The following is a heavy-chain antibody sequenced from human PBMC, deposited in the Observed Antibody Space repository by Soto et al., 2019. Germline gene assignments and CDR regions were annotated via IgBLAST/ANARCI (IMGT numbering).Heavy chain of an antibody. CDR3: ARLGYSKVDY. CDR2: INHSGST. V-gene: IGHV4-34*01. CDR1: GGSFSGYY. Sequence: SETLSLTGAVYGGSFSGYYWSWIRQPPGKGLEWIGEINHSGSTNYNPSLKSRVTISVDTSKNQFSLKLSSVTAADTAVYYCARLGYSKVDYWGQGTLVTVSS. D-gene: IGHD3-22*01. J-gene: IGHJ4*02.